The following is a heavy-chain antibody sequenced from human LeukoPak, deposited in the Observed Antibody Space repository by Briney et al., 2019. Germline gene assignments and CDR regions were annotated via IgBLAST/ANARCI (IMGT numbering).Heavy chain of an antibody. Sequence: GGSLRLSCAASGFTFSSYWMSWVRQAPGKGLEWVANIKQDGSEKYYVNSVKGRFTISRDNAKNSLYLQMNSLRAEDTAVYYCARGEVDDYGDYYYYYGMDVWGQGTTVTVSS. V-gene: IGHV3-7*01. J-gene: IGHJ6*02. CDR3: ARGEVDDYGDYYYYYGMDV. D-gene: IGHD4-17*01. CDR2: IKQDGSEK. CDR1: GFTFSSYW.